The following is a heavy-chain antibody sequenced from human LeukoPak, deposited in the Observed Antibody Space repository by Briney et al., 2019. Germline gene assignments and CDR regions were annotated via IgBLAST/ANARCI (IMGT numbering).Heavy chain of an antibody. D-gene: IGHD1-26*01. Sequence: ASVKVSCKASGYTFTGYYMHWVRQAPGQGLEWMGWINPNSGGTNYAQKFQGRVTMTRDTSISTAYMELSRLRSDDTAVYYCAKGKNRWELGGLYYFDYWGQGTLVTVSS. CDR1: GYTFTGYY. V-gene: IGHV1-2*02. CDR3: AKGKNRWELGGLYYFDY. CDR2: INPNSGGT. J-gene: IGHJ4*02.